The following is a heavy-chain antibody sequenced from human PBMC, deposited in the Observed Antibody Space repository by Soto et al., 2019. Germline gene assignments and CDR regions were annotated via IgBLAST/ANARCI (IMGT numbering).Heavy chain of an antibody. D-gene: IGHD3-3*01. J-gene: IGHJ5*02. CDR2: IYYSGST. Sequence: PSETLSLTCPVSGGSISSSSYYWGWIRQPPGKGLEWIGSIYYSGSTYYNPSLKSRVTISVDTSKNQFSLKLSSVTAADTAVYYCARHRMYDFWSGYEVVLDPWGQGTLVTVSS. CDR3: ARHRMYDFWSGYEVVLDP. CDR1: GGSISSSSYY. V-gene: IGHV4-39*01.